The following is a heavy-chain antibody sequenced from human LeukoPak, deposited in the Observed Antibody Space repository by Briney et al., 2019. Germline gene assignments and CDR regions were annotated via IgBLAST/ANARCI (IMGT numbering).Heavy chain of an antibody. CDR3: ARELNGAFDP. CDR2: ISSSGSI. D-gene: IGHD1-1*01. J-gene: IGHJ5*02. V-gene: IGHV3-11*04. CDR1: GFTFSDNY. Sequence: GGSLKLSCAASGFTFSDNYMSWIRQAPGKGLEWVSYISSSGSIYYADSVKGRFTISRDNAKNSLYLQMNSLRADDTAVYYCARELNGAFDPWGQGTLVTVSS.